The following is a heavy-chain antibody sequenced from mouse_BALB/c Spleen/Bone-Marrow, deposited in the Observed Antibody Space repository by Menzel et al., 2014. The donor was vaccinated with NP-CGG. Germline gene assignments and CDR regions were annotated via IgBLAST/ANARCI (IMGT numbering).Heavy chain of an antibody. CDR3: ARVYGWYFDV. J-gene: IGHJ1*01. CDR2: INNNGGST. Sequence: EVHLVESGGGLVQPGGSLKLSCVASGFTFSSYGMSWVHQTPDKRLELVATINNNGGSTYYPDSVKGQFTISRDNAKNTLYLQMSSLKSEDTAMYYCARVYGWYFDVWGAGTTVTVSS. V-gene: IGHV5-6-3*01. CDR1: GFTFSSYG. D-gene: IGHD1-1*01.